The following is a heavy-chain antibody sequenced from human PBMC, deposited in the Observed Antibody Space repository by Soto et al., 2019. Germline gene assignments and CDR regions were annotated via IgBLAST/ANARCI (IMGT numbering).Heavy chain of an antibody. CDR1: GFTFSSYG. CDR2: ISDDGSNK. J-gene: IGHJ6*02. Sequence: QVQLVESGGGVVQPGRSLRLSCAASGFTFSSYGMHWVRQAPGKGLEWVAVISDDGSNKYYADSVKGRFTISRDNSKNTLYLQMNSLRAEDTAVYYCAKSGYYYGMDVWVQGTTVTVSS. CDR3: AKSGYYYGMDV. V-gene: IGHV3-30*18.